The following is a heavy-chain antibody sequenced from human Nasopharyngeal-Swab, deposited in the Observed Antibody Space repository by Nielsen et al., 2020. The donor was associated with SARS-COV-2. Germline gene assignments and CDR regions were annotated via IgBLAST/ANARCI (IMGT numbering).Heavy chain of an antibody. CDR1: GGSISSYY. J-gene: IGHJ4*02. CDR2: IYYSGST. CDR3: ARLSSNSNFDY. Sequence: SETLSLTCTVSGGSISSYYWSWIRQPPGKGLEWIGYIYYSGSTNYNPSLKSRVTISVDTSKNQFSLKLSSVTAADTAVYYCARLSSNSNFDYGGQGTLVTVSS. V-gene: IGHV4-59*08. D-gene: IGHD1-26*01.